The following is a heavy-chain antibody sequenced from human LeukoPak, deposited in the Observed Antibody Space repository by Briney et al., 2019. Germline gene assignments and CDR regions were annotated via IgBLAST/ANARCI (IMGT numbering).Heavy chain of an antibody. CDR2: ISYDGSNK. CDR3: ARSPGSGGDHQYYYFYVDV. Sequence: GGSLRLSCAASGFTLSSYAMHWVRQAPGKGLEWVALISYDGSNKYYPDSVKGRFTFSRDNSKNTLYLQMNSLRAEDTAVYHCARSPGSGGDHQYYYFYVDVWGKGTTVTVSS. D-gene: IGHD2-21*01. V-gene: IGHV3-30-3*01. CDR1: GFTLSSYA. J-gene: IGHJ6*03.